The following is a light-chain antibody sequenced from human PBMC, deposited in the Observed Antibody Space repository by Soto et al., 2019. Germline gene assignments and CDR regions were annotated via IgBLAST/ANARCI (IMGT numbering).Light chain of an antibody. Sequence: IVLTQSPGTLSLSPGERATLSCRASQNIGTYLAWYQHKPGQAPSVLIFGASTRANGVPDRFSGSGSGTDFTLTISRLEPEDFAVYYCQQRSVWPITFGQGTRLEIK. V-gene: IGKV3-11*01. J-gene: IGKJ5*01. CDR2: GAS. CDR1: QNIGTY. CDR3: QQRSVWPIT.